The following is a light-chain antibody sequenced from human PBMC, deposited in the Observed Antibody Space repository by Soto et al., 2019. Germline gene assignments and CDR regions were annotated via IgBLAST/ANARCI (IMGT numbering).Light chain of an antibody. CDR2: GGS. V-gene: IGKV3-20*01. Sequence: DIVLTQSPGTLSLSPGERATLSCRASQSVSSNHLAWYQQKPGQAPRLLIYGGSSRATGIPVRFSGSGSETDFTLTITRLEPEDFAVYYCQQYSSSTRTFGQGTKVDI. CDR1: QSVSSNH. CDR3: QQYSSSTRT. J-gene: IGKJ1*01.